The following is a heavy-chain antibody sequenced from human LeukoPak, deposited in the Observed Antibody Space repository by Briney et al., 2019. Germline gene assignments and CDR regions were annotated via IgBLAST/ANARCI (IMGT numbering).Heavy chain of an antibody. J-gene: IGHJ4*02. V-gene: IGHV1-2*02. CDR3: ARGVNYYGSRSYHFDY. CDR1: GYTFTGYY. Sequence: ASVKVSCKASGYTFTGYYIHWVRQAPGQGLEWMGWINPNSGGTNYAQKFQGRVTMTRDTSNSTAYMELSRLRSDDTAVYYCARGVNYYGSRSYHFDYWGQGTLVTVSS. D-gene: IGHD3-10*01. CDR2: INPNSGGT.